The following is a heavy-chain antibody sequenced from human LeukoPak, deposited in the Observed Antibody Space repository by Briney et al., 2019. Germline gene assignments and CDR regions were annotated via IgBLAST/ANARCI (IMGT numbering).Heavy chain of an antibody. J-gene: IGHJ4*02. CDR2: ITGSGGST. V-gene: IGHV3-23*01. CDR3: AKDRNYYDSSMDSDY. D-gene: IGHD3-22*01. Sequence: GGSLRLSCAASGFTFSSYAMSWVRQAPGKGLEWVSVITGSGGSTYYADSVKGRFTISRDNSKNTLYLQMNSLRAGDTAVYYCAKDRNYYDSSMDSDYWGQGTLITVSS. CDR1: GFTFSSYA.